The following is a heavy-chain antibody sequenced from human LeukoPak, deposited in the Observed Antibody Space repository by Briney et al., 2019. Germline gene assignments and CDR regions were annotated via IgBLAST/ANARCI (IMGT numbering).Heavy chain of an antibody. CDR1: GYTLTELS. D-gene: IGHD3-10*01. CDR2: FDPEDGET. CDR3: ATGDFRGAPGAYYFDY. V-gene: IGHV1-24*01. Sequence: ASVKVSCKVSGYTLTELSMHWVRQAPGKGLEWMGGFDPEDGETIYAQKFQGRVTMTEDTSTDTAYMELSSLRSEDTAVYYCATGDFRGAPGAYYFDYWDQGTLVTVSS. J-gene: IGHJ4*02.